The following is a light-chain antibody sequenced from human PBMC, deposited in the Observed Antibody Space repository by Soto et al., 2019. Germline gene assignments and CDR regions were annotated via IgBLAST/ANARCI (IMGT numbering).Light chain of an antibody. CDR1: SGDIGSYNR. CDR2: XXX. CDR3: SSYTNINTRACV. V-gene: IGLV2-14*03. J-gene: IGLJ1*01. Sequence: QSVLTQPASVSGSPGQSITISCTGTSGDIGSYNRVSWYQQHPGKAPKLXXXXXXXXXXGVSNRFSGSKSGNTAYLTISGLQAEDEAEYYCSSYTNINTRACVFGTGTKVTVL.